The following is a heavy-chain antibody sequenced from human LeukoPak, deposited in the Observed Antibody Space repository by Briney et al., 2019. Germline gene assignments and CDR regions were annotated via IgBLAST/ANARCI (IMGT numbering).Heavy chain of an antibody. J-gene: IGHJ6*03. D-gene: IGHD6-6*01. CDR3: ARGTIAAYGPGENYYYYMDV. V-gene: IGHV1-69*06. CDR1: GGTFSSYA. CDR2: IIPIFGTA. Sequence: SVKVSCKASGGTFSSYAISWVRQAPGQGLEWMGGIIPIFGTANYAQKFQGRVTITADKSTSTAYMELSSLRSEDTAVYYCARGTIAAYGPGENYYYYMDVWGKGTTVTVSS.